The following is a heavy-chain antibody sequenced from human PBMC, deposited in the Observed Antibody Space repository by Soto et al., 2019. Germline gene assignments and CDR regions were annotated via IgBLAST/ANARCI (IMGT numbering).Heavy chain of an antibody. D-gene: IGHD1-26*01. CDR2: IWYDGSNK. V-gene: IGHV3-33*06. J-gene: IGHJ6*01. CDR3: AKARAGASSRYRMDV. CDR1: GFTFSSYG. Sequence: QVQLVESGGGVVQPGRSLRLSCAASGFTFSSYGMHWVRQAPGKGLEWVAVIWYDGSNKYYADSVKGRFTISRDHYRNSLSLQTTSLRAEDTAVYYCAKARAGASSRYRMDVWGQGPTLNVS.